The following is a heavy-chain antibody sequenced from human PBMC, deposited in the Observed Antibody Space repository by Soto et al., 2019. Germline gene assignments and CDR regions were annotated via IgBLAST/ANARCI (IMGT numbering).Heavy chain of an antibody. CDR1: GFTFGGDW. CDR3: ARAVQFNYGGNYRFDC. D-gene: IGHD4-17*01. J-gene: IGHJ4*02. V-gene: IGHV3-74*01. Sequence: EVQLVESGGGLLQPGGSLRLSCAASGFTFGGDWMHWVRQAPRKGLVWVSHINSGGRGTSYAVSVKGRFTISRDNAKNTLDLHMSSGRVDDTAVYYCARAVQFNYGGNYRFDCWGQRTLVTVSS. CDR2: INSGGRGT.